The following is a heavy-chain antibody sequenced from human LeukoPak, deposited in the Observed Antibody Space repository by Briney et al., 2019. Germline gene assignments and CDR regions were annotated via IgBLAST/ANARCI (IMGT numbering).Heavy chain of an antibody. CDR2: IIPILGIA. V-gene: IGHV1-69*04. CDR1: GGTFSSYA. CDR3: ARGQGYGDYVVDY. J-gene: IGHJ4*02. Sequence: SVKVSCKASGGTFSSYAISWVRQAPGQGLEWMGRIIPILGIANYAQKFQGRVTITADKSTSTAYMELSSLRSEDTAVYYCARGQGYGDYVVDYWGQGTLVTVSS. D-gene: IGHD4-17*01.